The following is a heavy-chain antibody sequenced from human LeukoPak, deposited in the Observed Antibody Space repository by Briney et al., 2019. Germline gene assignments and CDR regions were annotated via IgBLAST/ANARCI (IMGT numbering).Heavy chain of an antibody. CDR2: IIPILGIA. Sequence: SVKVSCKASGGTFSSYAISWVRQAPGQGLEWMGRIIPILGIANYAQKFQGRVTITADKSTSTAYMELSRLRSEDTAVYYCARVGRSSGYAYWGQGTLVTVSS. CDR3: ARVGRSSGYAY. CDR1: GGTFSSYA. J-gene: IGHJ4*02. V-gene: IGHV1-69*04. D-gene: IGHD3-22*01.